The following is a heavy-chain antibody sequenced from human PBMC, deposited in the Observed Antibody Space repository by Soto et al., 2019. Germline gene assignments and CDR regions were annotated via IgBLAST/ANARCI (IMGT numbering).Heavy chain of an antibody. J-gene: IGHJ4*02. V-gene: IGHV5-51*01. Sequence: LKISCKGSGYSFTSYWIGWVRQMPGKGLEWMGIIYPGDSDTRYSPSFQGQVTISADKSISTAYLQWSSLKASDTAMYYCARHGTYYYDSSGYYPDYWGQGTLVTVYS. CDR2: IYPGDSDT. CDR1: GYSFTSYW. D-gene: IGHD3-22*01. CDR3: ARHGTYYYDSSGYYPDY.